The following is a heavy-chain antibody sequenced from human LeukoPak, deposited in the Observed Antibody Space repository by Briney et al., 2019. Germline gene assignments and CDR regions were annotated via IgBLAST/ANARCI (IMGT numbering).Heavy chain of an antibody. Sequence: GGSLRLSCAASGFTFSSYAMNWVRQAPGKGLEWVSAVRGGDAGTSYADSVKGRFTISRDNSKNTLYLQMNSLRAEDTAVYYCAKLGGSSSSRLDYWGQGTLVTVSS. CDR1: GFTFSSYA. V-gene: IGHV3-23*01. CDR2: VRGGDAGT. J-gene: IGHJ4*02. CDR3: AKLGGSSSSRLDY. D-gene: IGHD6-6*01.